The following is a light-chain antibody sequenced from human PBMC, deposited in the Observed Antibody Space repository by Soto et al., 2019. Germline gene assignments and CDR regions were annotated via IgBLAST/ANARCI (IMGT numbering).Light chain of an antibody. CDR1: QGLVYTDGNTY. CDR3: MQATHWPHT. J-gene: IGKJ2*01. Sequence: DVVMTQSPLSLPVTLGQPASISCRSSQGLVYTDGNTYLTWFQQRPGRSPRRLIYAVSNRDSGVADRFSGSGSGTEFTLKISRVEAEDVAIYYCMQATHWPHTFGQGTKLEIK. V-gene: IGKV2-30*01. CDR2: AVS.